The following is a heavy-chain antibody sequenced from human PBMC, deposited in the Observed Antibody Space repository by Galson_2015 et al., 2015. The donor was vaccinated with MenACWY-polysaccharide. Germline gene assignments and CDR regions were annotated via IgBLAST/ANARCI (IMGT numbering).Heavy chain of an antibody. Sequence: SETLSLTCTVSGGSISSSSYYWGWIRQPPGKGLEWIGSIYYSGSTYYNPSLKSRVTISVDTSKNQFSLKLSSVTAADTAVYYCARDSVAGPSRSNGMDVWGQGTTVTVSS. D-gene: IGHD6-19*01. CDR3: ARDSVAGPSRSNGMDV. CDR1: GGSISSSSYY. J-gene: IGHJ6*02. CDR2: IYYSGST. V-gene: IGHV4-39*07.